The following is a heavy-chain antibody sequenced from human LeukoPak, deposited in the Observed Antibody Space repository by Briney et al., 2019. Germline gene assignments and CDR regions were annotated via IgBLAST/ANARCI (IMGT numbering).Heavy chain of an antibody. J-gene: IGHJ3*02. Sequence: PGGSLRLSCAASGFTFDDYAMHWVRQAPGKGLEWVSGISGSGDSTYYADSVKGRFTISRDNSKNTLYLQMNSLRAEDTAVYYCATYYYDSSGYYYQNAFDIWGQGTMVTVSS. CDR3: ATYYYDSSGYYYQNAFDI. V-gene: IGHV3-23*01. D-gene: IGHD3-22*01. CDR2: ISGSGDST. CDR1: GFTFDDYA.